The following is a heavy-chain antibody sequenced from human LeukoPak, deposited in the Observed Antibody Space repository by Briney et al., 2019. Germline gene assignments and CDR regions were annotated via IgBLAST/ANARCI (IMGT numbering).Heavy chain of an antibody. V-gene: IGHV4-34*01. CDR3: ARGIVVVIPSVFDY. CDR1: GGSLRGSY. CDR2: INHSGST. Sequence: SETLSLTCAVYGGSLRGSYWSGFRHPPGKGLEWIGEINHSGSTSYNPSLKSRVTISVDTSKNQFSLKLSSVTAADTAVYYCARGIVVVIPSVFDYWGQGTLVTVSS. J-gene: IGHJ4*02. D-gene: IGHD3-22*01.